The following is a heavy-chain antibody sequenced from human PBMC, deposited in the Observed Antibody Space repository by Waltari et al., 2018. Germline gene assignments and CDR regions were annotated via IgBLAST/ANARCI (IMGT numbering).Heavy chain of an antibody. V-gene: IGHV1-69-2*01. J-gene: IGHJ4*02. CDR1: GSTFTDYY. CDR3: ATGTGVGDHFDY. Sequence: EVQRVKQGAEVKKPGARVRIPCKVTGSTFTDYYMPWVQQAPVKGLGWMGLVDPEDGETIYAEKFKGRVTITADTSTDTAYMELSSLRSEDTGVYYCATGTGVGDHFDYWGQGTLVTVSS. D-gene: IGHD1-26*01. CDR2: VDPEDGET.